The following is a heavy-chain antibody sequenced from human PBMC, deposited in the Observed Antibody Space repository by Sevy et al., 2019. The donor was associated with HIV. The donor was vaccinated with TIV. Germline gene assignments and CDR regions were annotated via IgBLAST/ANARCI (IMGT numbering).Heavy chain of an antibody. CDR1: GYTFTSYY. Sequence: ASVKVSCEASGYTFTSYYMHWVRQAPGQGLEWMGIINPSGGSTSYAQKFQGRVTMTRDTSTSTVYMELSSLRSEDTAVYYCARDIQQRYYYYGMDVRGQGTTVTVSS. V-gene: IGHV1-46*01. J-gene: IGHJ6*02. CDR2: INPSGGST. D-gene: IGHD6-13*01. CDR3: ARDIQQRYYYYGMDV.